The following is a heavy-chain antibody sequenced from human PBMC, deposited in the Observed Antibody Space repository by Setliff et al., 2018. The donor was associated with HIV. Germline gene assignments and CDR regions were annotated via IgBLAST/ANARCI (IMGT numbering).Heavy chain of an antibody. D-gene: IGHD2-15*01. J-gene: IGHJ3*01. CDR2: IISILGTP. CDR3: ARDFHVLGYCSADSCPYDASDV. Sequence: SVKVSCKASGGTFSAYAVNWVRQAPGQGLEWMGRIISILGTPNYSHKFQGRVVITADKSTTTTYMELSSLRSDDTAIYYCARDFHVLGYCSADSCPYDASDVWGQGTMVTVS. V-gene: IGHV1-69*04. CDR1: GGTFSAYA.